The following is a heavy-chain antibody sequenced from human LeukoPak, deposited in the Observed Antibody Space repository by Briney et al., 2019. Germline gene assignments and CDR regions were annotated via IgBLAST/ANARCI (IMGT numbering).Heavy chain of an antibody. CDR1: GYTFSSYD. D-gene: IGHD6-19*01. CDR3: ARGDFLPGAGLKGGQWLVNWFDP. V-gene: IGHV1-8*01. Sequence: GASVKVSCKASGYTFSSYDIHWVRQATGQGLEWMGWMNPNSGNTVYAQKFQGRVTITADKSTSTAYMELSSLRSEDTAVYYCARGDFLPGAGLKGGQWLVNWFDPWGQGTLVTVSS. J-gene: IGHJ5*02. CDR2: MNPNSGNT.